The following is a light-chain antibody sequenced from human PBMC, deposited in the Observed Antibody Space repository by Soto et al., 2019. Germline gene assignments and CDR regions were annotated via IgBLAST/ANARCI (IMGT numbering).Light chain of an antibody. Sequence: DIQMTQSPSSLSASVGDRVTITCRASQSISSYLNWYQQKPGKDPKLLIYAASSLQSGVPSRFSGGGSGTDFTLTISSLQPEEFATYYCQQSYSTLYTFGQWTKLEIK. CDR3: QQSYSTLYT. CDR2: AAS. CDR1: QSISSY. J-gene: IGKJ2*01. V-gene: IGKV1-39*01.